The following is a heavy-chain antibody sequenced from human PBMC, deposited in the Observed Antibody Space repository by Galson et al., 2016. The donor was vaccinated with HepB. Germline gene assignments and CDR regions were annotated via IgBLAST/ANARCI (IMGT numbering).Heavy chain of an antibody. V-gene: IGHV4-31*03. Sequence: TLSLTCTVSGGSISSGGYYWSWIRLHPGKGLEWIGYIYHSGSTYYNPSLKSRVTISVDTSKNQFSLKLSSVTAADTAVYFCARDRSSGSGSFGYWGQGTLVTVSS. CDR3: ARDRSSGSGSFGY. CDR1: GGSISSGGYY. D-gene: IGHD3-10*01. CDR2: IYHSGST. J-gene: IGHJ4*02.